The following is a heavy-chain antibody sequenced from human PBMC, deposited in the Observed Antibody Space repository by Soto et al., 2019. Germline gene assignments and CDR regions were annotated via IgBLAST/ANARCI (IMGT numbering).Heavy chain of an antibody. D-gene: IGHD2-15*01. CDR1: GYTFTSYG. CDR3: ARDKDIVVVVAATTGWFDP. V-gene: IGHV1-18*01. CDR2: ISAYNGST. Sequence: ASVKVSCKASGYTFTSYGISWVRQAPGQGLEWMGWISAYNGSTNYAQKLQGRVTMTTDTSTSTVYMELRSLSFDDTAVYYCARDKDIVVVVAATTGWFDPWGQGTLVTVSS. J-gene: IGHJ5*02.